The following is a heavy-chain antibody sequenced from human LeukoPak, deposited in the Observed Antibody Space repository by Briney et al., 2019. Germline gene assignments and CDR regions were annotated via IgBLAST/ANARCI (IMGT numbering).Heavy chain of an antibody. CDR2: ISGSGGST. V-gene: IGHV3-23*01. D-gene: IGHD2-15*01. J-gene: IGHJ4*02. Sequence: WIRQPPGKGLEWVSAISGSGGSTYYADSVKGRFTISRDNSKNTLYLQMNSLRAEDTAVYYCAKVAVVAARGYFDYWGQGTLVTVSS. CDR3: AKVAVVAARGYFDY.